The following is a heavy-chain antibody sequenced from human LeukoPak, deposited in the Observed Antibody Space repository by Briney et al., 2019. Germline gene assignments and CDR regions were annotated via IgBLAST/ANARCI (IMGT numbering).Heavy chain of an antibody. CDR1: GFAFSSYT. D-gene: IGHD6-19*01. V-gene: IGHV3-21*01. J-gene: IGHJ4*02. CDR3: ARGAGIDY. CDR2: ISYSSYI. Sequence: GGSLRLSCAASGFAFSSYTMNWVRQTPGKGLEWVSSISYSSYISYADSVKGRFTISRDNARNSPYLQMDSLRADDTAVYYCARGAGIDYWGQGTLVTVSP.